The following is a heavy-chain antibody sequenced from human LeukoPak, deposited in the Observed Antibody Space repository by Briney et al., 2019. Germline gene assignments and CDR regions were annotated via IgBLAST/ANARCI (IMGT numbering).Heavy chain of an antibody. J-gene: IGHJ4*02. CDR3: ATGYTYHILTGYFSPYEN. V-gene: IGHV3-64*01. CDR2: ITYNGGST. Sequence: GGSLRLSCAASGFTFSSYAMHWVRQAPGRGLEYVSGITYNGGSTYYGKSVKGRFIISRDNSKKTLYLQMDTLRAEDMAVYYCATGYTYHILTGYFSPYENWGQGTLVAVSS. D-gene: IGHD3-9*01. CDR1: GFTFSSYA.